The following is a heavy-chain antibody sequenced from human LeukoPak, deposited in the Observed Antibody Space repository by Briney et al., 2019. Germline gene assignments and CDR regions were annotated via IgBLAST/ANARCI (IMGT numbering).Heavy chain of an antibody. CDR1: GFVFSIYE. J-gene: IGHJ4*02. CDR3: ARVRIVGDVITAFSDY. D-gene: IGHD3-22*01. Sequence: GGSLRLSCAASGFVFSIYEMNWVRQAPGKGLEWVSYITARGSTTYYADAVKGRFTISRDNAKNSLYLQMDSLRAEDTAVYYCARVRIVGDVITAFSDYWGQGALVTVSS. V-gene: IGHV3-48*03. CDR2: ITARGSTT.